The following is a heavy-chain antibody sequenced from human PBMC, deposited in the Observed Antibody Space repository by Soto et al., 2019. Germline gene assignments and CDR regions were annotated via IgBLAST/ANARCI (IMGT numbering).Heavy chain of an antibody. CDR3: ARGIAAAGTFDY. D-gene: IGHD6-13*01. V-gene: IGHV4-34*01. CDR1: GGSFSGYY. Sequence: SETLSLTCAVYGGSFSGYYWSWIRQPPGKGLEWIGEINHSGSTNYNPSLKIRVTISVDTSKNQFSLKLSSVTAADTAVYYCARGIAAAGTFDYWGQGALVTVSS. J-gene: IGHJ4*02. CDR2: INHSGST.